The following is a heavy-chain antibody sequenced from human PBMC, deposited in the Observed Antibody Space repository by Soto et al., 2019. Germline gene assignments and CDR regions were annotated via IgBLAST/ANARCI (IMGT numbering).Heavy chain of an antibody. J-gene: IGHJ4*02. D-gene: IGHD3-22*01. Sequence: GGSLRLSCAASGFTFTSYAMGWVRQAPGKGLEWVSTISASGERTYYADSVKGRFTISRDNSKNTLYLQMNSLRAEDTAVYYCAKDRLFRYYYDSSGYPPIDYWGQGTLVTVSS. V-gene: IGHV3-23*01. CDR2: ISASGERT. CDR3: AKDRLFRYYYDSSGYPPIDY. CDR1: GFTFTSYA.